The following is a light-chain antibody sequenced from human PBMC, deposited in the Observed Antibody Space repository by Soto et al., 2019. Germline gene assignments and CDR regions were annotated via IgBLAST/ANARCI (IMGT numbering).Light chain of an antibody. Sequence: EIVMTQSPATLSVSPGERATLSCRASQSVSSNLAWYQQKPGQAPRLLIYGASTRATGIPARFSGSGSGTEFTLTISSLQSEDFAVYYCKQYKTGLGTFGQGTKVEIK. V-gene: IGKV3-15*01. J-gene: IGKJ1*01. CDR2: GAS. CDR1: QSVSSN. CDR3: KQYKTGLGT.